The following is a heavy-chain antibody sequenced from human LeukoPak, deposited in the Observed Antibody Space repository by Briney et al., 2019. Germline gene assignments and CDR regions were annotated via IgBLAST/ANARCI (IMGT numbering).Heavy chain of an antibody. CDR3: ARTPYDFWSGYYKN. J-gene: IGHJ4*02. D-gene: IGHD3-3*01. Sequence: SETLSLTCTVSGGSISTYYWSWIRQPPGKGLEWIGYIYDSGSTNYNPSLKSRVTISVDTSKNQFSLKLSSVTAADTAVYYCARTPYDFWSGYYKNWGQGTLVTVSS. CDR1: GGSISTYY. V-gene: IGHV4-59*08. CDR2: IYDSGST.